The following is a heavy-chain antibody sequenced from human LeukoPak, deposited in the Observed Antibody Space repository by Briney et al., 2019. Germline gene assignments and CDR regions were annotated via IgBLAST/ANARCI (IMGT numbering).Heavy chain of an antibody. CDR3: ARDRYQLLWRYNWFDP. J-gene: IGHJ5*02. D-gene: IGHD2-2*01. CDR2: INPNSGVT. V-gene: IGHV1-2*06. Sequence: GASVKVSCKASGYTFTGYYMHWVRQASGQGLEWMGRINPNSGVTNYAQKFQGRVTMTRDTSISTAYMELSRLRSDDTAVYYCARDRYQLLWRYNWFDPWGQGTLVTVSS. CDR1: GYTFTGYY.